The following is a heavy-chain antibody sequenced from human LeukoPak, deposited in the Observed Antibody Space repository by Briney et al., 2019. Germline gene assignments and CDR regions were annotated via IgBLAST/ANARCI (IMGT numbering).Heavy chain of an antibody. Sequence: GESLRLSCAASTFTFSSYNMNWVRQPPGKGLEWVSYISSSSSTIYYADSVKGRFTISRDNARNSQYLQMDSLRDEDTAVYYCARSPPFACYFDFWGQGTLVTAPS. V-gene: IGHV3-48*02. J-gene: IGHJ4*02. CDR2: ISSSSSTI. D-gene: IGHD2-21*01. CDR3: ARSPPFACYFDF. CDR1: TFTFSSYN.